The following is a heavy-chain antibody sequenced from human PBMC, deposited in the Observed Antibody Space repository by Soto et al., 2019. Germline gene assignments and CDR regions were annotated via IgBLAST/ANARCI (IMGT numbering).Heavy chain of an antibody. CDR1: GFTFSGQD. CDR2: ISWNRGSI. J-gene: IGHJ3*02. V-gene: IGHV3-9*01. CDR3: AKDFRSGDYDAFDI. Sequence: HPGGSLRLSCEASGFTFSGQDMCWVRQAPGKGLEWVSGISWNRGSIGYADSVKGRFTISRDSAKNSLYLQMNSLRAEDTALYYCAKDFRSGDYDAFDIWGQGTMVTLSS. D-gene: IGHD4-17*01.